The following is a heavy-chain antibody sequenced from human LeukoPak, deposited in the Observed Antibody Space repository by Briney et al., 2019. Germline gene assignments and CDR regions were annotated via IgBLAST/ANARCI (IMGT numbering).Heavy chain of an antibody. V-gene: IGHV1-2*06. CDR1: GFTFSSYG. CDR3: ARDRGTYGDYWFDP. Sequence: GGSLRLSCAASGFTFSSYGMHWVRQAPGQGLEWMGRINPNSGGTNYAQKFQGRVTMTRDTSISTAYMELSRLRSDDTAVYYCARDRGTYGDYWFDPWGQGTLVTVSS. CDR2: INPNSGGT. J-gene: IGHJ5*02. D-gene: IGHD4-17*01.